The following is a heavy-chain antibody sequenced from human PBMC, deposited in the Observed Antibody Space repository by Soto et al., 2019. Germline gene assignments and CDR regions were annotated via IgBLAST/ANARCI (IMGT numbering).Heavy chain of an antibody. J-gene: IGHJ5*02. CDR2: IKTKTDGGTA. CDR1: GFTFSDAW. Sequence: EVQLVESGGGLVKPGGSLRLSCVVSGFTFSDAWMSWVRQAPGKGLEWVGLIKTKTDGGTADYAAPVEGRFTISRDDSKQTVYLQMTSLKSEDTAIYYCKTDLDLWGQGTSVTVSS. V-gene: IGHV3-15*01. CDR3: KTDLDL.